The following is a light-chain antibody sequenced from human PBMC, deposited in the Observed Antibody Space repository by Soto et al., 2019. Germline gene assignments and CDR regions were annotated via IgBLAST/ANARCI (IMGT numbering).Light chain of an antibody. CDR2: GAS. Sequence: EIVMTQSPATLSVSPGERATLSCRASQSVSSNLAWYQQKPGQAPRLLISGASTRATGIPARFSGSGSGTEFTLTISSLQSEDFAVYYCQQYNNWPWTFGQGTKVAIK. CDR1: QSVSSN. CDR3: QQYNNWPWT. J-gene: IGKJ1*01. V-gene: IGKV3-15*01.